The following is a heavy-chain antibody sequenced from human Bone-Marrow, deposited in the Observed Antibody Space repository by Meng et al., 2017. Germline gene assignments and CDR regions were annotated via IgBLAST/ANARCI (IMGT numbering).Heavy chain of an antibody. J-gene: IGHJ3*02. CDR3: ARTTGVTNYYNDAFDI. CDR2: MYYSGST. Sequence: SETLSLTCTVSGGSISSSTYYWGWIRQPPGKGLEWIGSMYYSGSTYYNPSLKGRVAISLDTSKTQFSLRLSSVTAADTAVYYCARTTGVTNYYNDAFDIWGQGTMVTVSS. V-gene: IGHV4-39*07. D-gene: IGHD4-17*01. CDR1: GGSISSSTYY.